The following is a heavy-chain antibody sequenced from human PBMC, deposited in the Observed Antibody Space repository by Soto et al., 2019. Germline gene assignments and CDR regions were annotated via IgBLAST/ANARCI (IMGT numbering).Heavy chain of an antibody. CDR1: GYPVTAYY. CDR3: ARGGGVGVAGSAAFDM. CDR2: INPATGAA. V-gene: IGHV1-2*02. D-gene: IGHD3-3*01. Sequence: QLHLVQSGAVVKKPGASVTVSCSASGYPVTAYYMHWVRQAPGRGLEWMGGINPATGAAKYTQTFQGRVTMTRDTSPSTVFIELSGPTSQDTAAFYCARGGGVGVAGSAAFDMWGQGTVVTVSS. J-gene: IGHJ3*02.